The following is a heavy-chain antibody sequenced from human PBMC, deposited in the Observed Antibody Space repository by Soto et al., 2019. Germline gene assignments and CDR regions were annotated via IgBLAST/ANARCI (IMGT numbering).Heavy chain of an antibody. J-gene: IGHJ4*02. D-gene: IGHD3-3*01. CDR3: ASGGVSTRTFDY. CDR2: IYPSDSDT. V-gene: IGHV5-51*01. CDR1: GYNFAGYW. Sequence: GESLKISCKGSGYNFAGYWIAWVRQMPGKGLELMGIIYPSDSDTRYRPSFQGQVTISADKSISSAYLQWSSLRASDTAMYYCASGGVSTRTFDYWGQGTTVTVPS.